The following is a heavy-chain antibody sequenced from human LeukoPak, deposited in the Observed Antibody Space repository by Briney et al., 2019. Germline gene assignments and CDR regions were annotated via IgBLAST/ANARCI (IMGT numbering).Heavy chain of an antibody. Sequence: PGGSLRLSCAASGFTFSSYAMSWVRQAPGKGLEWVAFIRYDGSNKYYADSVKGRFTISRDNSKNTLYLQMNSLRAEDTAVYYCVRGGSRGLAAFDIWGQGTMVTVSS. CDR1: GFTFSSYA. D-gene: IGHD1-26*01. V-gene: IGHV3-30*02. CDR3: VRGGSRGLAAFDI. J-gene: IGHJ3*02. CDR2: IRYDGSNK.